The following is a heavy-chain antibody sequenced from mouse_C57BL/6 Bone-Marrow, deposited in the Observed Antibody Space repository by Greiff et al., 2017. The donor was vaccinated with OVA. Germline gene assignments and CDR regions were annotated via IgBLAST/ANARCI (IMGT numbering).Heavy chain of an antibody. J-gene: IGHJ3*01. CDR1: GYAFSSSW. CDR2: IYPGDGDT. CDR3: ARAYGCNSFAY. V-gene: IGHV1-82*01. D-gene: IGHD1-1*01. Sequence: QVQLQQSGPELVKPGASVKISCKASGYAFSSSWMNWVKQRPGKGLEWIGRIYPGDGDTNYNGKFKGKATLTADKSSSTAYMQLSSLTAEDSAVYDCARAYGCNSFAYWGQGTLVTVSA.